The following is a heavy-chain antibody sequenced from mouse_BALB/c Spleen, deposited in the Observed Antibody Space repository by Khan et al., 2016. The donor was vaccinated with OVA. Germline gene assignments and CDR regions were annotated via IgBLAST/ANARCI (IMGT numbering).Heavy chain of an antibody. Sequence: EVQLQESGPGLVKPSQSLSLTCTVTGYSITSDYVWNWIRQFPGNKLEWMGYISSTGSTSYNPSPKSRISITRDTSKNQFFLQLKSVTTEDTATYYCARSLYYSYGYALDCWGRGTSVTVSS. V-gene: IGHV3-2*02. CDR2: ISSTGST. CDR1: GYSITSDYV. J-gene: IGHJ4*01. CDR3: ARSLYYSYGYALDC. D-gene: IGHD2-14*01.